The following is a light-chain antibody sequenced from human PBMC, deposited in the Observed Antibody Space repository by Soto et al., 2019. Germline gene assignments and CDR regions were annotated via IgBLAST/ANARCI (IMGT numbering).Light chain of an antibody. CDR2: GAS. CDR3: QQYNDWPLT. V-gene: IGKV3-15*01. Sequence: EKVMTQSPAALPVSPGEKATISCRASQRVNGNLAWYQRKPGQAPRLLLYGASTRATGIPARFSGSASGTEFTLSISSLQSEDSAVYYCQQYNDWPLTFCGGTKVDIK. CDR1: QRVNGN. J-gene: IGKJ4*01.